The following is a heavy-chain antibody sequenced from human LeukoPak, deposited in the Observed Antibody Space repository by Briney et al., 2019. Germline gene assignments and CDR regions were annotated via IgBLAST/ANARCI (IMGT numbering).Heavy chain of an antibody. D-gene: IGHD3-22*01. J-gene: IGHJ4*02. CDR1: GFTFSSYA. CDR3: ARDPYYDSSGYS. Sequence: GGSLRLSCAASGFTFSSYAMSWVRQAPGKGLEWVSSISSSSSYIYYADSVKGRFTISRDNAKNSLYLQMNSLRAEDTAVYYCARDPYYDSSGYSWGQGTLVTVSS. CDR2: ISSSSSYI. V-gene: IGHV3-21*01.